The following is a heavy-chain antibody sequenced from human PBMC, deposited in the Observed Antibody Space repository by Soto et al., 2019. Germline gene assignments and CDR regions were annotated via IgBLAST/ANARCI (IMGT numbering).Heavy chain of an antibody. CDR2: IYYSGST. D-gene: IGHD1-1*01. J-gene: IGHJ4*02. V-gene: IGHV4-31*03. CDR3: ARYWRSYFDY. Sequence: PSETLSLTCTVSGGSISNGGYYWSWIRQHPGKGLEWIGYIYYSGSTYYNPSLKSRVTISVDTSKNQFSLKLSSVTAADTAVYYCARYWRSYFDYWGQGTLVTVSS. CDR1: GGSISNGGYY.